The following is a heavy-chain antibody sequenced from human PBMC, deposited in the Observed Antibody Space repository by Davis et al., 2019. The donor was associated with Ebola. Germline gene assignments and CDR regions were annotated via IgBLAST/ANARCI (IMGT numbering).Heavy chain of an antibody. J-gene: IGHJ5*02. Sequence: GSLRLSCTVSGGSTSSYYWSWIRQPPGKGLEWIGYIYYSGSTNYNPSLKSRVTISVDTSKNQFSLKLSSVTAAETAVYYCARSQSGGSYFRRFYWFDPWGQGTLVTVSS. V-gene: IGHV4-59*01. CDR3: ARSQSGGSYFRRFYWFDP. CDR2: IYYSGST. CDR1: GGSTSSYY. D-gene: IGHD1-26*01.